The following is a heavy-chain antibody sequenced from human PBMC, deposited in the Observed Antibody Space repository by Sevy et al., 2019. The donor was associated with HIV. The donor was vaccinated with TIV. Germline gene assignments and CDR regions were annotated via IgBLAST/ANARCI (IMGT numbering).Heavy chain of an antibody. J-gene: IGHJ2*01. Sequence: GGSLRLSCAASGFTFSNAWMSWVRQAPGKGLEWVGRIKSKTDGGTTDYAAPVKGRFTISRDDSENTVYLQMNSLNTEDTATYYCTTDRGRTSSMYFDLWGRGTLVTVSS. CDR2: IKSKTDGGTT. V-gene: IGHV3-15*01. D-gene: IGHD3-10*01. CDR1: GFTFSNAW. CDR3: TTDRGRTSSMYFDL.